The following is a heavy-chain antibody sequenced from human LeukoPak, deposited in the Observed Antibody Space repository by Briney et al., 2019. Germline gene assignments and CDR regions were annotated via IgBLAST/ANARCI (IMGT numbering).Heavy chain of an antibody. CDR3: AKDLRPVPLWVLLN. V-gene: IGHV3-23*01. CDR1: GFTFSSYA. Sequence: PGGSLRLSCAASGFTFSSYAMSWVRQAPGKGLEWVSAISGSGGSTYYADSVKGRFTISRDNSKNTLYLQMNSLRAEDMALYYCAKDLRPVPLWVLLNWGKGTTVTVSS. J-gene: IGHJ6*04. D-gene: IGHD3-10*01. CDR2: ISGSGGST.